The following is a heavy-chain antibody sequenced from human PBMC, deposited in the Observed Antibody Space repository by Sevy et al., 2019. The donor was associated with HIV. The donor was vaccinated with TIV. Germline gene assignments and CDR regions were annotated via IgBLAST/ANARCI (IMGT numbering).Heavy chain of an antibody. D-gene: IGHD3-10*01. CDR3: AREMEGSGAYGMDV. V-gene: IGHV4-31*03. Sequence: SKTLSLTCTVSGVSISSRTDSWTWIRQHPGKGLEWTGYIHYSGSPYYNPSLRTRLSMSVDTSKNHFSLKLTSVTAADTAVYYCAREMEGSGAYGMDVWGQGITVTVSS. CDR2: IHYSGSP. J-gene: IGHJ6*02. CDR1: GVSISSRTDS.